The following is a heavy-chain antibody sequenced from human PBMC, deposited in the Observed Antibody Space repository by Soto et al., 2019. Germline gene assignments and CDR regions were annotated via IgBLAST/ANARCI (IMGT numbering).Heavy chain of an antibody. CDR3: ARTHYSMDV. CDR1: GGSFSDFH. J-gene: IGHJ6*03. CDR2: IHHRGNT. Sequence: LSLTCAVYGGSFSDFHWSWIRQPPGKGLEWIGEIHHRGNTNYNPSLRSRVTMSVDTSQNQFSLKMTSVTAADTAVYYCARTHYSMDVWDKGTTVTVSS. V-gene: IGHV4-34*01.